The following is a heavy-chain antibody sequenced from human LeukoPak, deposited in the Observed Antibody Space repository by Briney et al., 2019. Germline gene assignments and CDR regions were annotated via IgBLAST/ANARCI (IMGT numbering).Heavy chain of an antibody. J-gene: IGHJ4*02. Sequence: KTGGSLRLSCAASGFTFSSDSMNWVRQAPGKGLGWVSTISGDSAYIYYADSVQGRFSISRDNAKNSLHLQMNSLRADDTAVYYCARDRGDTRGYFYDYWGQGTLVTVSS. CDR2: ISGDSAYI. CDR1: GFTFSSDS. CDR3: ARDRGDTRGYFYDY. V-gene: IGHV3-21*01. D-gene: IGHD3-22*01.